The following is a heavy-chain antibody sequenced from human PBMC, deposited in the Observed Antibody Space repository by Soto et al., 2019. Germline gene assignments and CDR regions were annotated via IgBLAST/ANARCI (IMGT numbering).Heavy chain of an antibody. V-gene: IGHV4-59*01. J-gene: IGHJ6*02. CDR1: GGSISSYY. D-gene: IGHD2-15*01. CDR3: ARAGSNDLGYCSGGSCYPNYYYYYGMDV. Sequence: SETLSLTCTVSGGSISSYYWSWIRQPPGKGLEWIGYIYYSGSTNYNPSLKSRVTISVDTSKNQFSLKLSSVTAADTAVYYCARAGSNDLGYCSGGSCYPNYYYYYGMDVWGQGTTVTVSS. CDR2: IYYSGST.